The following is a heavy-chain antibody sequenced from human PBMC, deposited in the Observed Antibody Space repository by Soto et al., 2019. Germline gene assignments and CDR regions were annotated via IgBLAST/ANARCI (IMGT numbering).Heavy chain of an antibody. Sequence: GESLKISCKGSGYSFTSYWTSWVRQMPGKGLEWMGRIDPSDSYTNYSTSFQGHVTISADKSISTAYLQWSSLKASDTAMYYCASVWRGYSRYYYGMDVWGQGTTVTVSS. D-gene: IGHD3-22*01. CDR2: IDPSDSYT. CDR3: ASVWRGYSRYYYGMDV. J-gene: IGHJ6*02. CDR1: GYSFTSYW. V-gene: IGHV5-10-1*01.